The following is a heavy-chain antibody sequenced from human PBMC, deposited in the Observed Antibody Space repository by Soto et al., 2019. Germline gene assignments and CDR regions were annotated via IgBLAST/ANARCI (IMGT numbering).Heavy chain of an antibody. CDR2: IDPSDSQT. V-gene: IGHV5-10-1*01. J-gene: IGHJ4*02. D-gene: IGHD3-22*01. CDR3: ARQIYDSDTGPNFQYYFDS. Sequence: PGESLKTSCKGSGYSFAGYWITWVRQKPGKGLEGMGRIDPSDSQTYYSPSFRGHVTISVTKSITTVFLQWSSLRASDTAMYYCARQIYDSDTGPNFQYYFDSWGQGTPVTVSS. CDR1: GYSFAGYW.